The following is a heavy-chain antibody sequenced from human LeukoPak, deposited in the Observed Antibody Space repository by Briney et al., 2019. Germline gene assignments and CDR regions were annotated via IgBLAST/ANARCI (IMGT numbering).Heavy chain of an antibody. CDR1: GGSISGYY. Sequence: SETLSLTCTVSGGSISGYYWNWIRQPAGKGLEWIGRIYTSGSTNYNPSLKSRVSMSVDTSKNQFSLNLSSVTAADTAVYYCARDLGGYNYGYSFDYWGQGTLVTVSS. J-gene: IGHJ4*02. CDR2: IYTSGST. CDR3: ARDLGGYNYGYSFDY. D-gene: IGHD5-18*01. V-gene: IGHV4-4*07.